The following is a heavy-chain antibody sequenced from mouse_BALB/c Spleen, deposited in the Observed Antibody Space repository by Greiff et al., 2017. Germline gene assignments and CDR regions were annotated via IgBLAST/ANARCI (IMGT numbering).Heavy chain of an antibody. CDR2: IYPGDGST. Sequence: QVQLQQSGAELVRPGVSVKISCKASGYTFTSYDINWVKQRPGQGLEWIGWIYPGDGSTKYNEKFKGKATLTADKSSSTAYMQLSSLTSENSAVYFCARGDGYSFAYWGQGTLVTVSA. CDR1: GYTFTSYD. V-gene: IGHV1S56*01. D-gene: IGHD2-3*01. J-gene: IGHJ3*01. CDR3: ARGDGYSFAY.